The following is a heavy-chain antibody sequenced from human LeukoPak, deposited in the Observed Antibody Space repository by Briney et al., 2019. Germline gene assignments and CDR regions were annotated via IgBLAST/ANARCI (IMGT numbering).Heavy chain of an antibody. CDR3: TRERQQPYYFDY. J-gene: IGHJ4*02. CDR2: ISPSAGST. CDR1: GYTFTNYY. D-gene: IGHD6-13*01. V-gene: IGHV1-46*03. Sequence: ASVNVSCKASGYTFTNYYIHWVRQAPGQGREGRGRISPSAGSTGFAQKFPGTVTMTSDTSTSTVYMELSSLTSEDPAVYYCTRERQQPYYFDYWGQGTLVTVSS.